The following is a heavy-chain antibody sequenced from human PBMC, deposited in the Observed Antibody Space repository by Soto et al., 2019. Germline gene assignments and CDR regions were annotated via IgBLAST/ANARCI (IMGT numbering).Heavy chain of an antibody. J-gene: IGHJ4*02. CDR3: ARGPRNWGVDY. CDR2: MNPISGNT. D-gene: IGHD7-27*01. CDR1: GYTFTSYD. V-gene: IGHV1-8*01. Sequence: QVQLVQSGAEVKKPGASVKVSCKAGGYTFTSYDINWMRQATGQGLEWMGWMNPISGNTGYAQKFQGRVTMTRDTSISTAYMELSSLRLEDTAVYYCARGPRNWGVDYWGQGTLVTVSS.